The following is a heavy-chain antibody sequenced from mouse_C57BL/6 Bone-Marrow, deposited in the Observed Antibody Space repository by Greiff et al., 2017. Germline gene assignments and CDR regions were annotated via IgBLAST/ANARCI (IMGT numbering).Heavy chain of an antibody. CDR3: TWYYGTWFAY. V-gene: IGHV1-15*01. CDR2: IDPETGGT. J-gene: IGHJ3*01. D-gene: IGHD1-2*01. Sequence: QVQLKQSGAELVRPGASVTLSCKASGYTFTDYEMHWVKQTPVHGLEWIGAIDPETGGTAYNQKFKGKAILTADKSSSTAYMELRSLTSEDSAVYYCTWYYGTWFAYWGQGTLVTVSA. CDR1: GYTFTDYE.